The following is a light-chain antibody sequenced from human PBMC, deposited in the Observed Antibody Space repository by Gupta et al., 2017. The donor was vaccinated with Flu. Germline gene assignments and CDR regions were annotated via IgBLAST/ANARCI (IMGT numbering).Light chain of an antibody. CDR2: DDS. J-gene: IGLJ3*02. V-gene: IGLV3-21*02. CDR1: NIGSKS. CDR3: QVWDSTSDPLV. Sequence: VFTQPPSVSVAPGQTARITCEGQNIGSKSVHWYQQKPGQAPFLVVHDDSERPSGIPERFSGSNSGNTATLTITRVEDGDEADYHCQVWDSTSDPLVFGGGTKLTVL.